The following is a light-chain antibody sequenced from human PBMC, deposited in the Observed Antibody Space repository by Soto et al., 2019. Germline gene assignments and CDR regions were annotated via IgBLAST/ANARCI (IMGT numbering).Light chain of an antibody. CDR2: GAS. V-gene: IGKV3-15*01. Sequence: EMAMTQSPATLSVSPGERVTLSCRASRSISNNLAWYQQKPGQAPRLLIYGASTKPTGIPARFSGSGSEIEFTITIISLQSEDFAMHYCQPQNYGPVVTFGGGTRVEIK. J-gene: IGKJ4*01. CDR1: RSISNN. CDR3: QPQNYGPVVT.